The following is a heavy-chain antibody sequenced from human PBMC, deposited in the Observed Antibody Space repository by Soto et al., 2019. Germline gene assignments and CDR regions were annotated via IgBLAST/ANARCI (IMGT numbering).Heavy chain of an antibody. CDR3: ARGADGSGGDAFDI. CDR2: IYHSGST. D-gene: IGHD3-22*01. CDR1: GGSISSGGDS. Sequence: TLVLTFAVSGGSISSGGDSWSWIRQPPGKGLEWIGYIYHSGSTYYNPSLKSRVTISVDRSKNQFSLKLSSVTAADTAVYYCARGADGSGGDAFDIWGQGTMVTVSS. V-gene: IGHV4-30-2*01. J-gene: IGHJ3*02.